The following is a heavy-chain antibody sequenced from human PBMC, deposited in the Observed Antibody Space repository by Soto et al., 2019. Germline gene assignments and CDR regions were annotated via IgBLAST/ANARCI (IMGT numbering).Heavy chain of an antibody. Sequence: SETLSLTCAVYGGSFSGYYWSWIRQPPGKGLEWIGEINHSGSTNYNPSLKSRVTISVDTSKNQFSLKLSSVTAADTAVYYCARVGLAVAGTVGSDAFDIWGQGTMVTVSS. CDR1: GGSFSGYY. V-gene: IGHV4-34*01. D-gene: IGHD6-19*01. J-gene: IGHJ3*02. CDR2: INHSGST. CDR3: ARVGLAVAGTVGSDAFDI.